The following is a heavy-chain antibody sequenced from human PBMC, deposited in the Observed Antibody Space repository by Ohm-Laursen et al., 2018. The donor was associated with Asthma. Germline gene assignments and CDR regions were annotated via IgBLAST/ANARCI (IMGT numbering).Heavy chain of an antibody. CDR2: IWYDGSNK. Sequence: LSLTCVASGFTFSSYGMHWVRQAPGKGLEWVAVIWYDGSNKYYVDSVKGRFTISRDNSKNTLYLQMNSLRAEDTAVYYCARGRWTFDYWGQGAQVTVSS. CDR1: GFTFSSYG. V-gene: IGHV3-33*01. J-gene: IGHJ4*02. CDR3: ARGRWTFDY. D-gene: IGHD4-23*01.